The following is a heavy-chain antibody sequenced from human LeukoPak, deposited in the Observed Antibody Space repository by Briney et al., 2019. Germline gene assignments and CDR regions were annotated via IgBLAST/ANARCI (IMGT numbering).Heavy chain of an antibody. D-gene: IGHD6-13*01. V-gene: IGHV3-23*01. CDR3: ARGQTPGIAAAGTRGGNWYFDL. CDR2: ISGNGDNT. CDR1: GFSFANFA. Sequence: PGGSLRLSCAASGFSFANFAVSWVRQAPGKGLEWVSAISGNGDNTYYSDSVKGRFTISRDNSNNTLYLQMNSLRAEDTAVYYCARGQTPGIAAAGTRGGNWYFDLWGRGTLVTVSS. J-gene: IGHJ2*01.